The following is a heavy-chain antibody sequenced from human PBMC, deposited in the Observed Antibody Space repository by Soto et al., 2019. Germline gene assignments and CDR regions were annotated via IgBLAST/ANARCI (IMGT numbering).Heavy chain of an antibody. CDR2: IHASGNT. J-gene: IGHJ4*02. V-gene: IGHV4-4*07. D-gene: IGHD6-19*01. CDR3: ARTPGWYFDV. CDR1: GGYISTYY. Sequence: KTSETLSLTCNVSGGYISTYYWSWIRQPAGKGLEWIGRIHASGNTDYNPSLKSRVTMSVDTSKNQFSLRLTSLTAADTAVYYCARTPGWYFDVWGQGTLVTVSS.